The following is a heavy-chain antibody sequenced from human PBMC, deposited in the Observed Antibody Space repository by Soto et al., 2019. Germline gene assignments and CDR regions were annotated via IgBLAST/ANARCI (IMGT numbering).Heavy chain of an antibody. V-gene: IGHV1-69*13. CDR3: ARDEGEMATITSYYYYGMDV. J-gene: IGHJ6*02. Sequence: SVKVSCKASGYTFSNYGISWVRQAPGQGLEWMGGIIPIFGTANYAQKFQGRVTITADESTSTAYMELSSLRSEDTAVYYCARDEGEMATITSYYYYGMDVWGQGTTVTVSS. CDR1: GYTFSNYG. D-gene: IGHD5-12*01. CDR2: IIPIFGTA.